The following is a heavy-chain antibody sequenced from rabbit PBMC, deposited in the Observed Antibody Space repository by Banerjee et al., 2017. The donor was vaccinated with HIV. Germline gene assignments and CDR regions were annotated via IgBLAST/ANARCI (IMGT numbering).Heavy chain of an antibody. CDR3: ARKLSL. CDR1: GFSFSINYY. CDR2: IYATDGST. Sequence: QSLEESGGDLVKPGASLTLTCTASGFSFSINYYMCWVRQAPGKGLEWIGCIYATDGSTDYATWAKGRFTISKTSSTTVTLQMTSLTAADTATYFCARKLSLWGPGTLVTVS. V-gene: IGHV1S40*01. D-gene: IGHD6-1*01. J-gene: IGHJ4*01.